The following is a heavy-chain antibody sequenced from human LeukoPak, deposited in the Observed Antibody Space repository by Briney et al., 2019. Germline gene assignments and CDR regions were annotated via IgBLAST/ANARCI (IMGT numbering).Heavy chain of an antibody. Sequence: GGSLRLSCAASGFTVSSNYMSWVRQAPGKGLEWVSVIYSGGSTYYADSVKGRFTISRDNSKNTLYLQMNSLRAEDTAVYYCARDRGYSSGWPFDYWGQGTLVTVSS. CDR2: IYSGGST. CDR3: ARDRGYSSGWPFDY. D-gene: IGHD6-19*01. V-gene: IGHV3-66*01. J-gene: IGHJ4*02. CDR1: GFTVSSNY.